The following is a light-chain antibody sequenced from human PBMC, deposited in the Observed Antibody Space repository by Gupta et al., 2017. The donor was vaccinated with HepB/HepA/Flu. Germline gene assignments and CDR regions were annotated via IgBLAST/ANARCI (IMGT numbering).Light chain of an antibody. CDR2: DAS. Sequence: EIVLTQFPATLPLSPGERATLSCRASQRVSSYLAWYQQKPGQAPRLLIYDASNRATGIPARFSGSWSGTDFTLTISSLEPEDFAVYYCQQRSNWLTFGGGTKVEIK. CDR1: QRVSSY. J-gene: IGKJ4*01. V-gene: IGKV3-11*01. CDR3: QQRSNWLT.